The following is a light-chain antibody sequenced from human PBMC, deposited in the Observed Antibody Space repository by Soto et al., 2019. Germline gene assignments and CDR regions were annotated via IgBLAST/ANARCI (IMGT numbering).Light chain of an antibody. CDR2: EVS. CDR1: YSDIGDYNY. J-gene: IGLJ2*01. CDR3: SSYSGTNANVV. Sequence: QSALTQPPSASGSPGQSVTISCAGSYSDIGDYNYVSWYQQHPGKVPTLIISEVSKRPSGVPDRFSGSKSGYTASLTVSDLQHADEAVYYCSSYSGTNANVVFGGGTKVTVL. V-gene: IGLV2-8*01.